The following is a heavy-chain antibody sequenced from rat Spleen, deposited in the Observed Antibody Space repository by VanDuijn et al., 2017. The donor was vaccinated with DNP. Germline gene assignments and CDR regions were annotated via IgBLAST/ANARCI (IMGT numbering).Heavy chain of an antibody. V-gene: IGHV5-58*01. Sequence: EVKLVESGGGLVQPGRSLKLSCAASGFTFTSYWMYWVRQAPGKGLEWIASISTDGGSTYYPDSVKGRFTVSRDNAKNTLYLQMNSLRSEDTATYYCARMYTTDYYWYFDFWGPGTMVTVSS. J-gene: IGHJ1*01. D-gene: IGHD1-6*01. CDR1: GFTFTSYW. CDR3: ARMYTTDYYWYFDF. CDR2: ISTDGGST.